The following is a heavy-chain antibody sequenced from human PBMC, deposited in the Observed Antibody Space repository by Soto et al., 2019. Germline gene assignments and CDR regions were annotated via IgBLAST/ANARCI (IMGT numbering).Heavy chain of an antibody. D-gene: IGHD3-3*01. Sequence: QITLKESGPTLVKPTQTLTLTCTFSGFSLSTSGVGVGWIRQPPGKALEWLALIYWDDDKRYSPSPKSRLTITKDTSKNQVVLTITNMDPVDTATYYCAHRRFGCFDPWGQGTLVTVSS. J-gene: IGHJ5*02. CDR2: IYWDDDK. V-gene: IGHV2-5*02. CDR1: GFSLSTSGVG. CDR3: AHRRFGCFDP.